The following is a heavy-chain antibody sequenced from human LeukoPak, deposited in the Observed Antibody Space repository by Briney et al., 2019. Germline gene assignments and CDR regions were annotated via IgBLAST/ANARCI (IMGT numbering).Heavy chain of an antibody. D-gene: IGHD3-10*01. CDR1: GGSISSYY. Sequence: SETLSLTCTVSGGSISSYYWSWIRQPPGKGLEWIGYIYYSGSTNYNPSLKSRVTISVDTSKNQFSLKLSSVTAADTAVYYCASGRDYGSGSYHFDYWGQGTLVTVSS. J-gene: IGHJ4*02. CDR3: ASGRDYGSGSYHFDY. CDR2: IYYSGST. V-gene: IGHV4-59*01.